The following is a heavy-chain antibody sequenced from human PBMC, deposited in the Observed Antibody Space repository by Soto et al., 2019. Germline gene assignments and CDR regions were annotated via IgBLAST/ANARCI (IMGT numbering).Heavy chain of an antibody. CDR2: IIPIFGTA. D-gene: IGHD5-18*01. CDR1: GGTFSSYA. CDR3: AREDTAMVGADGYYYSGMDV. J-gene: IGHJ6*02. Sequence: QVQLVQSGAEVKKPGSSVKVSGKASGGTFSSYAISWVRQAPGHGLEWMGGIIPIFGTANYAQKFQGRVTITADDSTSTAYMELSSLRSEDTAVYYCAREDTAMVGADGYYYSGMDVWGQGTTVTVSS. V-gene: IGHV1-69*01.